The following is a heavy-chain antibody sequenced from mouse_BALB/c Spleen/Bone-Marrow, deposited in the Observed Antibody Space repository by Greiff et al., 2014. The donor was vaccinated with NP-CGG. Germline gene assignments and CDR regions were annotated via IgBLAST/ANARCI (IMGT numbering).Heavy chain of an antibody. CDR2: ISDGGTYT. Sequence: EVQGVESGGGLVKPGGSLKLSCAASGLTFSDFYMFWFRQTPEKRLEWVATISDGGTYTYYPDSVKGRFTISRDNAKNNLYLQMSSLKSEDTAIYYCARSGERYGAMDYWGQGTSVTVSS. CDR3: ARSGERYGAMDY. J-gene: IGHJ4*01. CDR1: GLTFSDFY. V-gene: IGHV5-4*02. D-gene: IGHD1-1*02.